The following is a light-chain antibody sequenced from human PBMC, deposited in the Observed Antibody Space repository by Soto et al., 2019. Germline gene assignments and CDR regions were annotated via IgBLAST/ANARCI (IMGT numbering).Light chain of an antibody. V-gene: IGLV1-40*01. J-gene: IGLJ1*01. CDR1: SXNIGAGYD. Sequence: QSVLTQPRSVSGAPGQRVTISCTGSSXNIGAGYDVHWYQQRPGTAPKLLIFGNTNRPSGVPDRFSGSKSGTSASLAITGLQAEDEGDYYCQSYDRTLSARYVFGTGTKVTLL. CDR2: GNT. CDR3: QSYDRTLSARYV.